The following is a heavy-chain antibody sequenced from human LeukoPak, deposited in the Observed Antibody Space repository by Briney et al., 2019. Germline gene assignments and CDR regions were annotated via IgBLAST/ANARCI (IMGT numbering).Heavy chain of an antibody. Sequence: GGSLRLSCAASGFTVSSNYMSWVRQAPGKGLEWVSVIYSGGSTYYADSVKGRFTISRDNAKNSLYLQMNSLRAEDTAVYYCARDPGYCSSTSCHLDYWGQGTLVTVSS. CDR1: GFTVSSNY. V-gene: IGHV3-66*01. D-gene: IGHD2-2*03. J-gene: IGHJ4*02. CDR3: ARDPGYCSSTSCHLDY. CDR2: IYSGGST.